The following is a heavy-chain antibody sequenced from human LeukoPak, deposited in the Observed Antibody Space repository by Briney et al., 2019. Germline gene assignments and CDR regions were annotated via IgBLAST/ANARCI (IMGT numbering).Heavy chain of an antibody. CDR2: IKQDGSEK. J-gene: IGHJ3*02. D-gene: IGHD3-3*01. Sequence: GGSLRLSCAASGFSLSAYWMTWVRQAPGKGLEWVANIKQDGSEKYYVDSVKGRFTISRDNAKNSLYLQMNSLRAEDTAVYYCARRLRFLEWLLECAFDIWGQGTMVTVSS. CDR1: GFSLSAYW. CDR3: ARRLRFLEWLLECAFDI. V-gene: IGHV3-7*01.